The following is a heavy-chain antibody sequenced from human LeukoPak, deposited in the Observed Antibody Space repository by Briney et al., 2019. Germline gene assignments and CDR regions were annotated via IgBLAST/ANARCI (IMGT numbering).Heavy chain of an antibody. CDR3: ARGLNDIVVVPAAASGDFDY. D-gene: IGHD2-2*01. V-gene: IGHV4-34*01. Sequence: SETLSRTCAGYGGSFSGYYWSWIRQPPGKGLEWIGEINHSGSTNYNPSLKSRVTISVDTSKNQFSLKLSSVTAADTAVYYCARGLNDIVVVPAAASGDFDYWGQGTLVTVSS. J-gene: IGHJ4*02. CDR1: GGSFSGYY. CDR2: INHSGST.